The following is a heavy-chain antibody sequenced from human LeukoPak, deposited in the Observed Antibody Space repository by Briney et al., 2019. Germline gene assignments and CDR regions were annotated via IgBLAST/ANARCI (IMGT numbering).Heavy chain of an antibody. CDR3: ARVPGLAAAGTPDFDY. D-gene: IGHD6-13*01. V-gene: IGHV3-53*01. J-gene: IGHJ4*02. CDR1: GFTVSSNY. CDR2: FYSGDNT. Sequence: GASLRLSCAASGFTVSSNYMSWVRQAPGKGLEWVSVFYSGDNTYYADSVKGRFTMSRDNSKNTLFLQMNSLRAEDTAFYYCARVPGLAAAGTPDFDYWGQGTLVTVSS.